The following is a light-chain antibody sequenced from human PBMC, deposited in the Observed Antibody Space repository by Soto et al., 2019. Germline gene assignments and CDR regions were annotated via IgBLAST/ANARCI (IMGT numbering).Light chain of an antibody. CDR3: CSYAGSYTFV. J-gene: IGLJ2*01. CDR1: SSDVGDYNY. Sequence: QSALTQPRSVSGSPGQSVTISCTGTSSDVGDYNYVSWYQQYPGKAPKVMIYDVNERPSGVPDRFSGSKSGNTASLTISGLQAEDEADYYCCSYAGSYTFVFGGGTKPTVL. CDR2: DVN. V-gene: IGLV2-11*01.